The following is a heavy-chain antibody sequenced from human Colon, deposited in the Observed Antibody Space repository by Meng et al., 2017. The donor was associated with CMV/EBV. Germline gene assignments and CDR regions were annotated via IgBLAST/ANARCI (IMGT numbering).Heavy chain of an antibody. J-gene: IGHJ4*02. CDR3: ARGWPPDY. CDR2: IVTTGSAV. Sequence: ESLKISCAASGFTFSSYGMNWVRQAPGRGLEWVASIVTTGSAVYYADSVKGRFTISRDNAKNSLYLQMSSLSAEDTAVYYCARGWPPDYWGQGTLVTVSS. CDR1: GFTFSSYG. V-gene: IGHV3-21*01. D-gene: IGHD6-13*01.